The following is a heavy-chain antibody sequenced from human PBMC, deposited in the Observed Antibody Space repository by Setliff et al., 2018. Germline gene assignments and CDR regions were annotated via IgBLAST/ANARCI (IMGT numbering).Heavy chain of an antibody. V-gene: IGHV4-59*11. CDR3: AREGYYNFWSGFMDV. Sequence: SETLSLTCTVSGDYISSQYWSWIRQPPGKGLEWIGYISNRGSTDYDPSLKSRVTISEDTSRSRFSLKLSSVTAADTAVYYCAREGYYNFWSGFMDVWGQGTTVTVSS. CDR1: GDYISSQY. J-gene: IGHJ6*02. D-gene: IGHD3-3*01. CDR2: ISNRGST.